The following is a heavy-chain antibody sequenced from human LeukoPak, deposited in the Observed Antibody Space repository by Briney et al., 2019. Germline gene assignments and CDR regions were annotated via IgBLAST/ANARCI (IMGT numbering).Heavy chain of an antibody. V-gene: IGHV1-18*04. CDR3: ARADMAGANILAFEY. D-gene: IGHD4/OR15-4a*01. J-gene: IGHJ4*02. CDR2: ISAYNGNT. Sequence: GASVKVSCKTSGYTFTSTGINWVRQAPGQGLEWMGWISAYNGNTNYAQNFQDRVTMTTDTSTSTAYMELRSLRSDDTAIYYCARADMAGANILAFEYWGQGTLVTVSS. CDR1: GYTFTSTG.